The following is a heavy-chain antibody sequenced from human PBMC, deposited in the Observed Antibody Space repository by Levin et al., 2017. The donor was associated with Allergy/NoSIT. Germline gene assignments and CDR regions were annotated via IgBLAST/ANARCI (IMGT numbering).Heavy chain of an antibody. Sequence: GGSLRLSCAASGFTFSDSAIHWVRQASGRGLEWVGRIRSKADGYTIAYAASVSGRFTISRDDSKNTAYLQMNSLKTEDTAIYYCTRWFGEVLNAFDSWGQGTMVTVSS. CDR3: TRWFGEVLNAFDS. CDR1: GFTFSDSA. D-gene: IGHD3-10*01. V-gene: IGHV3-73*01. CDR2: IRSKADGYTI. J-gene: IGHJ3*02.